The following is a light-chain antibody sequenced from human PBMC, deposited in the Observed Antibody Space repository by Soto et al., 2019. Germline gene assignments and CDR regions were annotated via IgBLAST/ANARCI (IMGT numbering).Light chain of an antibody. V-gene: IGLV1-40*01. J-gene: IGLJ3*02. CDR3: QSYDRSLSGWV. CDR2: DNS. CDR1: SSNIGAGYD. Sequence: QSVLTQPPSVSGAPGQRVTISCTESSSNIGAGYDVHWYQQLPGTAPKLLIYDNSNRPSGVPDRFSGSKSGTSASLAITGLQAEEEADYYCQSYDRSLSGWVFGGGTQLTVL.